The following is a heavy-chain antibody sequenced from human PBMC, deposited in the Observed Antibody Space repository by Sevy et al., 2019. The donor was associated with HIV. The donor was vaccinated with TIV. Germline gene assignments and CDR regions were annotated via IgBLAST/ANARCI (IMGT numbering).Heavy chain of an antibody. CDR3: ARRNDFDI. Sequence: SETLSLTCTVSGGSINSDHWNWIRQPPGKGLEWIGYAYYTGGTNYNPSLKNRVTISVDRTKNQFSLNLTSVTAADTAVYYCARRNDFDIWGQGTMVTVSS. V-gene: IGHV4-59*08. CDR1: GGSINSDH. CDR2: AYYTGGT. J-gene: IGHJ3*02.